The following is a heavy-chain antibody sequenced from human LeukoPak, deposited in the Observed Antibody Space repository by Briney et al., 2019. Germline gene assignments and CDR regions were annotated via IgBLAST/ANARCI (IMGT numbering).Heavy chain of an antibody. D-gene: IGHD6-19*01. V-gene: IGHV3-7*01. CDR2: IKQDGSEK. Sequence: GGSLRLSCAASGFTFSSYWMSWVRQAPGKGLEWVANIKQDGSEKYYVDSVKGRFTISRDSAKNSLYLQMNSLRAEDTAVYYCARAVSSGWSDYWGQGTLVTVSS. CDR1: GFTFSSYW. J-gene: IGHJ4*02. CDR3: ARAVSSGWSDY.